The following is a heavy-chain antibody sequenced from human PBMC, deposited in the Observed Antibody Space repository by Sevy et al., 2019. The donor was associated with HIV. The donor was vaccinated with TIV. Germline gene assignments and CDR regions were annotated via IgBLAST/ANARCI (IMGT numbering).Heavy chain of an antibody. J-gene: IGHJ4*02. CDR2: ISGSGGST. V-gene: IGHV3-23*01. Sequence: GGSLRLSCAASGFTFSSYAMSWVRQAPGKGLEWVSAISGSGGSTYYAYSVKGRFTISRDNSKNTLYLQMNSLRAEDTAVYYCAKSKLIAVAFDYWGQGTLVTVSS. D-gene: IGHD6-19*01. CDR3: AKSKLIAVAFDY. CDR1: GFTFSSYA.